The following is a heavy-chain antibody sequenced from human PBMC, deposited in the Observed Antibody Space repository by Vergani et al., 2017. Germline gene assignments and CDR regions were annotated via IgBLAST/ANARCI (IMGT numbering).Heavy chain of an antibody. V-gene: IGHV4-61*02. J-gene: IGHJ4*02. CDR2: IHTGGST. CDR3: ASXRPYCTSGSCPAI. Sequence: QVKMQELGPGLLKPSQTLSLTCTVSGESIRSGSHYWSWIRQPAGKGPEWIGHIHTGGSTYLNPSLKSRVSISVDTSNSQFSLKLNSVTVADTAVYYCASXRPYCTSGSCPAIWGQGTLVTVSS. D-gene: IGHD2-15*01. CDR1: GESIRSGSHY.